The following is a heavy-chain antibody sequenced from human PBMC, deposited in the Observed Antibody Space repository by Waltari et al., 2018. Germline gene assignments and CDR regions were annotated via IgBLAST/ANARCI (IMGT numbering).Heavy chain of an antibody. CDR1: GGSISSSSYY. CDR3: ASMRLGELSFFDY. D-gene: IGHD3-16*02. V-gene: IGHV4-39*01. CDR2: IYYSGST. J-gene: IGHJ4*02. Sequence: QLQLQESGPGLVKPSETLSLTCTVSGGSISSSSYYWGWIRQPPGKGLAWIGSIYYSGSTYDNPSLKSRVTISVDTSKNQFSLKLSSVTAADTAVYYCASMRLGELSFFDYWGQGALVTVSS.